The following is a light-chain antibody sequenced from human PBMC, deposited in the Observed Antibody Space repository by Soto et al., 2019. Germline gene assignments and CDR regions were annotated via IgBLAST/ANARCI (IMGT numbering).Light chain of an antibody. CDR3: GTDHDSESNFLYV. J-gene: IGLJ1*01. CDR1: RGYNNYK. CDR2: VGPGGIVG. V-gene: IGLV9-49*01. Sequence: QLVLTQPPSASASLGASVTLTCTLSRGYNNYKVDWYQQRPGRGPRFVMRVGPGGIVGSKGDGIPDRFSVLASGLTRYLTINNILEEDEGNYHCGTDHDSESNFLYVFGTGTKVTVL.